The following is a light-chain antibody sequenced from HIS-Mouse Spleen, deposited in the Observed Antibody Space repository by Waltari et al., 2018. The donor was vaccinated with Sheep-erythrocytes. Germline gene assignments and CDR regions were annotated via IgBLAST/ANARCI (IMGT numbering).Light chain of an antibody. Sequence: QSALTQPRSVSGSPGQSVTISCTGTSSSVGGSNSVPWYQQHPGKAPKLMIYDVSKRPSGVPDRFSGSKSGNTASLTISGLQAEDEADYYCCSYAGSYTWVFGGGTKLTVL. CDR3: CSYAGSYTWV. CDR2: DVS. CDR1: SSSVGGSNS. V-gene: IGLV2-11*01. J-gene: IGLJ3*02.